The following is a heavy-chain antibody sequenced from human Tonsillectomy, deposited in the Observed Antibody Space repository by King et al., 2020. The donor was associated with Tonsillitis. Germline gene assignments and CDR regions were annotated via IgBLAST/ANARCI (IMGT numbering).Heavy chain of an antibody. J-gene: IGHJ4*02. Sequence: QLQESGPGLVKPSETLSLICSVSGGSTSSTSHYWGWIRQPPGKGLEWIGSVHYSGKTYENPSLKSRVIISVDTSKNQFSLKLSSLTAADTAVYYCASVRGSSRIFDYWGQGTLVTVSS. V-gene: IGHV4-39*01. CDR2: VHYSGKT. CDR3: ASVRGSSRIFDY. D-gene: IGHD3-10*01. CDR1: GGSTSSTSHY.